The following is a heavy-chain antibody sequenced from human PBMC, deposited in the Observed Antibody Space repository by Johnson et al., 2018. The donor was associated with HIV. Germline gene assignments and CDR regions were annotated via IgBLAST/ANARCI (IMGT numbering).Heavy chain of an antibody. Sequence: VQLVESGGGVVQPGRSLRLSCAVSGFTVSSNYITWVRQAPGKGLEWISVIYSGGDTYYADSVKGRFTISRDDSKNTLYLQMNRLTAEDTAVYYCARAPGFSRAFDIWGQGTMVTVSS. CDR1: GFTVSSNY. CDR3: ARAPGFSRAFDI. CDR2: IYSGGDT. V-gene: IGHV3-66*01. D-gene: IGHD3-10*01. J-gene: IGHJ3*02.